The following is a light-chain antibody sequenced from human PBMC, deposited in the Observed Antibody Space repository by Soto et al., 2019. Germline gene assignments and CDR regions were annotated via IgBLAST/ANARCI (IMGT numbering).Light chain of an antibody. CDR2: KVS. CDR3: MQGTHWPPYT. J-gene: IGKJ2*01. CDR1: QSLVYSDGKTY. Sequence: DVVMTQSPLSLPVTLGQPASISCRSSQSLVYSDGKTYLDWFQQRPGQSPRRLIYKVSNRDSGVPDRLSGSGSGTDFTLKISRVEAEDVGVYYCMQGTHWPPYTFGQGTRLEIK. V-gene: IGKV2-30*01.